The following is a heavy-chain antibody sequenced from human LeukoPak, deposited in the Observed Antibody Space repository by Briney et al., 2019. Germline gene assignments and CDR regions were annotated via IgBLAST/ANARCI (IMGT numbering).Heavy chain of an antibody. V-gene: IGHV3-48*01. CDR1: GFTFRSYN. D-gene: IGHD6-19*01. CDR2: ITGGSTTI. J-gene: IGHJ4*02. CDR3: ARDLLSPPRGWIEWSL. Sequence: GGSLRLSCAASGFTFRSYNMNWVRQAPGKGLEWVSYITGGSTTIYYADSVKGRFTISRDNAKNSLYLQMNSLRAEDTAVYSCARDLLSPPRGWIEWSLWGQGTLVTVSS.